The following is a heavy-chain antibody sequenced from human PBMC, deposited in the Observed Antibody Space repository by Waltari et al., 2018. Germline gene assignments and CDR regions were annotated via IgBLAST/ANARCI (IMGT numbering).Heavy chain of an antibody. V-gene: IGHV1-8*01. CDR1: GYTFTSYD. CDR3: ARGGRYSSGWWI. D-gene: IGHD6-19*01. Sequence: QVQLVQSGAEVMKPGASVTVPCKDSGYTFTSYDLNSVRQATGQGLEWMGWMNPNSGNTGYAQKFQGRVTMTRNTSISTAYMELSSLRSEDTAVYYCARGGRYSSGWWIWGQGTMVTVSS. CDR2: MNPNSGNT. J-gene: IGHJ3*02.